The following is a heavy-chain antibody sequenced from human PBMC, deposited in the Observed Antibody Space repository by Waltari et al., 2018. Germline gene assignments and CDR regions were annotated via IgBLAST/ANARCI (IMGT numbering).Heavy chain of an antibody. J-gene: IGHJ4*02. D-gene: IGHD3-10*01. CDR1: GFTFIKYG. V-gene: IGHV3-7*04. CDR2: INDDTKEK. Sequence: EVQLVESGGGLVQPGGSLRLSCAASGFTFIKYGMTWVRQAPGKGLEGVANINDDTKEKYHVDSVKGRFTISRDNTKKSLYLQMNSLRVDDTAVYYCARGEEGYGEAYYWGQGTLVTVSS. CDR3: ARGEEGYGEAYY.